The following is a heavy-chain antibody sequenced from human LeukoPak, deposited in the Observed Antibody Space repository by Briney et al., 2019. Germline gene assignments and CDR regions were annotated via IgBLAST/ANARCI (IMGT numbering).Heavy chain of an antibody. CDR2: INVDGSDR. D-gene: IGHD2-15*01. Sequence: GGSLRLSCAVSGFTFRDHWMHWVRQAPGKGLVWVSGINVDGSDRRYADSVKGQFTISRDNAKNTMYLQMNSLRAEDTAVYYCARDPKWPPTPPIDIWGQGTMVTVSS. J-gene: IGHJ3*02. CDR3: ARDPKWPPTPPIDI. CDR1: GFTFRDHW. V-gene: IGHV3-74*01.